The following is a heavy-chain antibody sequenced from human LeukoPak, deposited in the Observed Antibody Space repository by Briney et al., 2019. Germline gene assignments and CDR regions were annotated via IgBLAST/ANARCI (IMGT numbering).Heavy chain of an antibody. J-gene: IGHJ4*02. CDR3: AREYPGIAVAGHPFDY. V-gene: IGHV3-74*01. Sequence: PGGSLRLSWAASGFTLSHYWMHWVRQAPGKGLVWVSRINSDRSTRSYADSVKGRFTISRDNAKNTLYLQMNSLRAEDTAVYYCAREYPGIAVAGHPFDYWGQGTLVTVSS. CDR1: GFTLSHYW. CDR2: INSDRSTR. D-gene: IGHD6-19*01.